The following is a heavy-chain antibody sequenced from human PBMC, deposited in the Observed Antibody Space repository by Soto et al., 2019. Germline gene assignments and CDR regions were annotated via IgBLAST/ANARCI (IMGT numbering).Heavy chain of an antibody. V-gene: IGHV3-66*01. Sequence: EVQLVESGGGLVQPGGSLRLSCAASGFTVSSNYMSWVRQAPGKGLEWVSVIYSGDSTYYADSVKGRFTISRDNSKNTLYLQMNSLRAEDTAVYYCARAGDDFWSGYYPFDYWGQGTLVTVSS. CDR2: IYSGDST. J-gene: IGHJ4*02. D-gene: IGHD3-3*01. CDR1: GFTVSSNY. CDR3: ARAGDDFWSGYYPFDY.